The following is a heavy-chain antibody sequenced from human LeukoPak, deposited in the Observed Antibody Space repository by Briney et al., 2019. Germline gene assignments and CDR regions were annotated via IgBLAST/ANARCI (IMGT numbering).Heavy chain of an antibody. CDR2: IYNSGST. Sequence: KPSETPSLPCTVSGGSISSFYWRWVRQPPGKGLEWIGYIYNSGSTNYNPSLKSRVTISVDTSKNQFSLKLSSVTAADTAVYYCAREGGSSWPFDYWGQGTLVTVSS. CDR3: AREGGSSWPFDY. V-gene: IGHV4-59*01. J-gene: IGHJ4*02. D-gene: IGHD6-13*01. CDR1: GGSISSFY.